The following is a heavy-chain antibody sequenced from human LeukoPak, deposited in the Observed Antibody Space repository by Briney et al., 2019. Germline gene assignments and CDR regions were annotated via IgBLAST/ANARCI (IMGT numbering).Heavy chain of an antibody. Sequence: GGSLRLSCAASGFTFNYFWMHWVREVPGKGLVWVSGINNDGTATYYADSVEGRFTISRDNARNTVYLQMNGLRAEDTTVYYCATVSEYWGRGTLVTVSS. CDR2: INNDGTAT. CDR3: ATVSEY. J-gene: IGHJ1*01. V-gene: IGHV3-74*01. CDR1: GFTFNYFW.